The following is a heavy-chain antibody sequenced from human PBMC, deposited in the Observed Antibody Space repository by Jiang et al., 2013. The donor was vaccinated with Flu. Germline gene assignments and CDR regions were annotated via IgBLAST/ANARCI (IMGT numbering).Heavy chain of an antibody. CDR3: ARGNKQLPYYYYGVDV. CDR1: GGSFTGYF. D-gene: IGHD6-6*01. J-gene: IGHJ6*02. Sequence: LKPSETLSLTCAVYGGSFTGYFWNWIRQPPGKGLEWIGEINHSGSITYNPSLKSQVAISLDTSKNQFSLKLNSVTAADTAVYYCARGNKQLPYYYYGVDVWGQGTTVTVSS. V-gene: IGHV4-34*01. CDR2: INHSGSI.